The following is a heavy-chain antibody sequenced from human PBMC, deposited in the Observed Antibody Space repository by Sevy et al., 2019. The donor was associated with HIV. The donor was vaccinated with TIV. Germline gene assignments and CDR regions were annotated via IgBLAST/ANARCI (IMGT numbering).Heavy chain of an antibody. V-gene: IGHV4-4*02. J-gene: IGHJ6*02. D-gene: IGHD2-21*01. Sequence: SDTLSLTCVVSGGSISSSNWWSWVRQPPGKGLEWIGEIYHSGSTNYNPSLESRVSISIDKSKNHFSLKVNSVTAADTAVYYCARDDSALYSYGLDLWGQGTTVTVSS. CDR1: GGSISSSNW. CDR3: ARDDSALYSYGLDL. CDR2: IYHSGST.